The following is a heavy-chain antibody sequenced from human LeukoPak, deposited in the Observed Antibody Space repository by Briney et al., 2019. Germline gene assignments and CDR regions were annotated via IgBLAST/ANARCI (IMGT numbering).Heavy chain of an antibody. J-gene: IGHJ4*02. Sequence: TGGSLRLSCAASGFTFSSYAMSCVRQAPGKGLEWVSAISGSGGSTYYADSVKGRFTISRDNSKNTLYLQMNSLRAEDTAVYYCAKGYPVVPAAMSYFDYWGQGTLVTVSS. CDR3: AKGYPVVPAAMSYFDY. CDR1: GFTFSSYA. D-gene: IGHD2-2*01. V-gene: IGHV3-23*01. CDR2: ISGSGGST.